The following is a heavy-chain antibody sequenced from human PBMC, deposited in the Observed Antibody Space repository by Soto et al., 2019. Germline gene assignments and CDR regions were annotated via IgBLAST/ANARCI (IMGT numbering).Heavy chain of an antibody. CDR2: IYSGGST. J-gene: IGHJ6*02. V-gene: IGHV3-66*01. CDR3: ARELWGKGDYGGYYYYYGMDV. Sequence: PGGSLRLSCAASGFTVSSNYMSWVRQAPGKGLEWVSVIYSGGSTYYADSVKGRFTISRDNSKNTLYLQMNSLRAEDTAVYYCARELWGKGDYGGYYYYYGMDVWGQGTMVTVSS. D-gene: IGHD4-17*01. CDR1: GFTVSSNY.